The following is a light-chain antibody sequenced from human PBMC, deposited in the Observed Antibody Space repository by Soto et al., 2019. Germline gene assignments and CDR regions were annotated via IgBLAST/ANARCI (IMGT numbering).Light chain of an antibody. CDR1: HYIYSN. CDR2: RAS. V-gene: IGKV3-15*01. CDR3: QQYHNLWP. J-gene: IGKJ1*01. Sequence: EIVTTQSPATLSVSPGERATLSCTASHYIYSNVAWFQQRPGQAPRLLIYRASTRATGTPARFTGSGSGTEFPLTITSLQSEDFALYYCQQYHNLWPFGQGTEVEIK.